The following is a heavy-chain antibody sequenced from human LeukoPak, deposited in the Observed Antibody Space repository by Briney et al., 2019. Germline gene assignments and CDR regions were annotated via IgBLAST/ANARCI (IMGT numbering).Heavy chain of an antibody. Sequence: GGSLRLSCAASGFTFSNAWMSWVRQAPGKGLEWVGRIKSKTDGGTTDYAAPVKGRFTISRDDSKNTLYLQMNSLKTEDTAVYYCTTDLIVVVIRVDAFDTWGQGTMVTVSS. CDR1: GFTFSNAW. V-gene: IGHV3-15*01. CDR2: IKSKTDGGTT. J-gene: IGHJ3*02. CDR3: TTDLIVVVIRVDAFDT. D-gene: IGHD3-22*01.